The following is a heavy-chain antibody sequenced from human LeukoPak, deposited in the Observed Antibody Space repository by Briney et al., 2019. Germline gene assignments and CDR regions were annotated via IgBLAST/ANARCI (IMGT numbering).Heavy chain of an antibody. CDR2: INPNSGGT. V-gene: IGHV1-2*02. Sequence: ASVKVSCKASGYTFTGYYMHWVRQAPGQGLEWMGWINPNSGGTNYAQKFQGRVTMTRDTSISTAYMELSRLRSEDTAVYYCARDIAVGTHAFDIWGQGTMVTVSS. CDR1: GYTFTGYY. J-gene: IGHJ3*02. D-gene: IGHD6-19*01. CDR3: ARDIAVGTHAFDI.